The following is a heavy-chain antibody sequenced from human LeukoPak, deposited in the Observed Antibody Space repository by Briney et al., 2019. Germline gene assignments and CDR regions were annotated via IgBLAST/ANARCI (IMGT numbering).Heavy chain of an antibody. V-gene: IGHV4-39*01. CDR1: GASISGSGYY. D-gene: IGHD1-26*01. CDR3: AKSGGYGLIDY. J-gene: IGHJ4*02. CDR2: IYSSGST. Sequence: SETLSLTCTVSGASISGSGYYWGWIRQPPGKGLEWIGSIYSSGSTYYNASLQSRVTISIETSKNQISLRLNSMTAADTAMYYCAKSGGYGLIDYWGQGTLVTVSS.